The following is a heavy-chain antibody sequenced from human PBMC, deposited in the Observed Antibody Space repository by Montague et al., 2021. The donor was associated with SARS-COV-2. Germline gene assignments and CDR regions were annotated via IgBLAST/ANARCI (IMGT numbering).Heavy chain of an antibody. CDR1: GGSISSDSYY. CDR3: ARAVIYGGYAFAYFDF. J-gene: IGHJ4*02. V-gene: IGHV4-61*02. Sequence: TLSLTCTVSGGSISSDSYYWSWIRQPAGKGLEWIGRVYTTGSTXYXPSLKSRVTISGDTSRNQFSLRLTSVTAADTAMYYCARAVIYGGYAFAYFDFWGQGVLVTVSS. CDR2: VYTTGST. D-gene: IGHD5-12*01.